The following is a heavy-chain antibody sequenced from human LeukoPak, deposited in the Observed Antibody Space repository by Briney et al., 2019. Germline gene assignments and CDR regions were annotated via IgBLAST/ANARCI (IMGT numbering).Heavy chain of an antibody. V-gene: IGHV1-8*01. J-gene: IGHJ4*02. D-gene: IGHD2-15*01. CDR3: ARGRAAAD. CDR2: MNPGTANT. Sequence: PGASVKVSCKASGYTFTYNDVNWVRQATGQGLEWMGWMNPGTANTGYAPGFQGRLAMTADTSINTAYMELSGLTSDDTAVYYCARGRAAADWGQGTLVTVSS. CDR1: GYTFTYND.